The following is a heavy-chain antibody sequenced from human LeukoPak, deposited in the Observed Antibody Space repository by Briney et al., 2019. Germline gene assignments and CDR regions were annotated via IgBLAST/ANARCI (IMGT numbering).Heavy chain of an antibody. V-gene: IGHV3-74*01. Sequence: GGSLRLSCAASGFTFSSYWMHWVRQAPGKGLVWVSRINSDGSSTSYADSVKGRFTISRDNAKNTLYLQMNSLRAEDTAVYYCARGSMVRGVTIDYYGMDVWGKGTTVTVSS. CDR2: INSDGSST. J-gene: IGHJ6*04. CDR3: ARGSMVRGVTIDYYGMDV. D-gene: IGHD3-10*01. CDR1: GFTFSSYW.